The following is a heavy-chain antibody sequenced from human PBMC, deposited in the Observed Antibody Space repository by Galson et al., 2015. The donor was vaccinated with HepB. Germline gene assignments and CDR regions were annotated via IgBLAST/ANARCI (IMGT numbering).Heavy chain of an antibody. CDR3: ARDRRMGFRESSYYYYYMDV. Sequence: SVKVSCKASGYTFTGYYMHWVRQAPGQGLEWMGRINPNSGGTNYAQKFQGRVTMTRDTSISTAYMELSRLRSDDTAVYYCARDRRMGFRESSYYYYYMDVWGKGTTVTVSS. J-gene: IGHJ6*03. CDR1: GYTFTGYY. CDR2: INPNSGGT. D-gene: IGHD3-10*01. V-gene: IGHV1-2*06.